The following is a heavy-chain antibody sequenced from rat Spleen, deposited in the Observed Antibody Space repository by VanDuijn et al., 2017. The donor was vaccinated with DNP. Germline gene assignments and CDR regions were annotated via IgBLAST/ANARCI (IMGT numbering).Heavy chain of an antibody. Sequence: EVQLVESGGGPVQPGRSLKLSCVASGFTFSDYYMAWVRQAPAKGLEWVATLSYNGGTPYYRDSVKGRFTISRDNAKNTLYLQMDSLRSEDTATYYCARQAAMGWYFDFWGPGTMVTVSS. CDR2: LSYNGGTP. CDR1: GFTFSDYY. V-gene: IGHV5-29*01. CDR3: ARQAAMGWYFDF. D-gene: IGHD1-2*01. J-gene: IGHJ1*01.